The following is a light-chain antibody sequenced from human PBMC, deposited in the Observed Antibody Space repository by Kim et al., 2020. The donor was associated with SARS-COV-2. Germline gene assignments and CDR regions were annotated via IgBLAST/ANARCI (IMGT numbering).Light chain of an antibody. Sequence: LTQPASVSGSPGQSITISCTGTSSDVGGYNYVSWYQQHPRKAPKLMIYDVSNRPSGVSNRFSGSKSGNTASLTISGLQAEDEADYYCSSYTSSSTLVFGGGTQLTVL. J-gene: IGLJ3*02. V-gene: IGLV2-14*03. CDR2: DVS. CDR3: SSYTSSSTLV. CDR1: SSDVGGYNY.